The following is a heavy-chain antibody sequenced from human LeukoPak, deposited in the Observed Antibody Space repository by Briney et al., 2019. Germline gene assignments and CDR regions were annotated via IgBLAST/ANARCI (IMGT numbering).Heavy chain of an antibody. D-gene: IGHD2-2*01. Sequence: PSETLSLTRAVYGGSFSGYYWSWIRQPPGKGLEWIGEINHSGSTNYNPSLKSRVTISVDTSKNQFSLKLSSVTAADTAVYYCARGRGCSSTSCYGYYYYGMDVWGQGTTVTVSS. CDR2: INHSGST. J-gene: IGHJ6*02. CDR1: GGSFSGYY. CDR3: ARGRGCSSTSCYGYYYYGMDV. V-gene: IGHV4-34*01.